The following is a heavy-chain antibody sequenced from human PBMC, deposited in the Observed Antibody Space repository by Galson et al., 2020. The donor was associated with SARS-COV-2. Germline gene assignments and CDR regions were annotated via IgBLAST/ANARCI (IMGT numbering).Heavy chain of an antibody. CDR3: AKVLDIGVATVTLDP. CDR2: VSGGAGST. Sequence: AGPLRLSCEASGFTFSSYAMSWVRQATGKGLEWVAFVSGGAGSTYYADSVQGRFTISRDNSKNTVFLQMHSLKAEDTAVYYCAKVLDIGVATVTLDPWGLRTLVA. V-gene: IGHV3-23*01. J-gene: IGHJ5*02. D-gene: IGHD5-12*01. CDR1: GFTFSSYA.